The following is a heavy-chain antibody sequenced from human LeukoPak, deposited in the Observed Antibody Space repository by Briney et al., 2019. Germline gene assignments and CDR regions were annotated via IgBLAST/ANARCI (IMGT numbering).Heavy chain of an antibody. CDR2: TKQDGGEK. J-gene: IGHJ4*02. Sequence: GGSLRLSCAASGFTFSTYWMTWIRQAPGKGLEWVANTKQDGGEKYYVDSVKGRFTISRDNAKNSLYLQVNSLRAEDTAVYYCASMTTYCGGDCYFFDFWGQGTPVTVSS. D-gene: IGHD2-21*02. V-gene: IGHV3-7*01. CDR3: ASMTTYCGGDCYFFDF. CDR1: GFTFSTYW.